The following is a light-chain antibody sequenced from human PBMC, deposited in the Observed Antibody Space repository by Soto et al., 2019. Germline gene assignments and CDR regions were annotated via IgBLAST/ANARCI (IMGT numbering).Light chain of an antibody. V-gene: IGKV3-11*01. CDR1: QIVSGY. CDR3: QQRYNWPIT. J-gene: IGKJ5*01. CDR2: ADS. Sequence: EIVLRQSPATLSLSPGETATLSCRASQIVSGYIGWYQQKPGQAPRLLIYADSNRATGIPARFSGSGSGTDFTLTISSLEPEDFSVYYCQQRYNWPITFGQGTRLEI.